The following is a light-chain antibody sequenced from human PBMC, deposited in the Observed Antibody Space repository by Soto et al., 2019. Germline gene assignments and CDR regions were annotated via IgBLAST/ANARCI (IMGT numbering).Light chain of an antibody. Sequence: EIVLTQSPGTLSLSPGERATLSCRASQSFNSIYLAWYQQKPGQALRLLIYGASSRATGIPDRFSGSGSGTDFTLTISRLEPEDFAVYYCHQYDSWTFGQGTKV. CDR2: GAS. CDR3: HQYDSWT. CDR1: QSFNSIY. V-gene: IGKV3-20*01. J-gene: IGKJ1*01.